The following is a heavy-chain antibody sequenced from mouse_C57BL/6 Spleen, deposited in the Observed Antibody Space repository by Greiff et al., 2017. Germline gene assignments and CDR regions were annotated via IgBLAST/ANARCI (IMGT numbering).Heavy chain of an antibody. CDR2: IYPGDGDT. J-gene: IGHJ1*03. CDR1: GYAFSSSW. V-gene: IGHV1-82*01. Sequence: VQLQQSGPELVKPGASVKISCKASGYAFSSSWMNWVKQRPGKGLEWIGRIYPGDGDTNYNGKFKGKATLTTDKSSSTAYMQLSSLTSEDSAVXFCAEAGPDWYGDVWGTGTTVTGSS. CDR3: AEAGPDWYGDV. D-gene: IGHD3-2*02.